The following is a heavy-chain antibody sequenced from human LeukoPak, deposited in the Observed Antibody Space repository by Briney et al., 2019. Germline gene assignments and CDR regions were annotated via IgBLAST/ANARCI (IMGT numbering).Heavy chain of an antibody. Sequence: AVKVSCKASGGTFSSYAISWVRQAPGQGLEWMGGIIPSFGTANYAQKFQGKVAITADDSTSTAYMELSSLISEDTAVFFCEGGEGIRYFDWLLPYYFDYWGQGTLVTVSS. CDR1: GGTFSSYA. J-gene: IGHJ4*02. CDR3: EGGEGIRYFDWLLPYYFDY. D-gene: IGHD3-9*01. V-gene: IGHV1-69*13. CDR2: IIPSFGTA.